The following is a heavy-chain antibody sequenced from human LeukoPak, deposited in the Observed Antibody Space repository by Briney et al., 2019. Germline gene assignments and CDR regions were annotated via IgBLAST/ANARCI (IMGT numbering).Heavy chain of an antibody. J-gene: IGHJ4*02. D-gene: IGHD3-22*01. CDR1: GFTFISYG. V-gene: IGHV3-30*02. CDR2: IRYDGSNK. Sequence: GGSLRLSCAASGFTFISYGMHWVRQAPGKGLEWVAFIRYDGSNKYYADSVKGRFTISRDNSKNTLYLQMNSLRAEDTAVYYCAKDLVGYYYDSSGYYDYWGQGTLVTVSS. CDR3: AKDLVGYYYDSSGYYDY.